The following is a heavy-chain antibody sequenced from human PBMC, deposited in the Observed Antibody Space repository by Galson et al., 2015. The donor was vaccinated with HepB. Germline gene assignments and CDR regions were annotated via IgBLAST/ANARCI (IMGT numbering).Heavy chain of an antibody. J-gene: IGHJ5*02. CDR2: IYYSGST. D-gene: IGHD1-26*01. V-gene: IGHV4-39*07. CDR1: GGSISSSSYY. CDR3: ARVLREVQKTLINWFDP. Sequence: ETLSLTCTVSGGSISSSSYYWGWIRQPPGKGLEWIGSIYYSGSTYYNPSLKSRVTISVDTSKNQFSLKLSSVTAADTAVYYCARVLREVQKTLINWFDPWGQGTLVTVSS.